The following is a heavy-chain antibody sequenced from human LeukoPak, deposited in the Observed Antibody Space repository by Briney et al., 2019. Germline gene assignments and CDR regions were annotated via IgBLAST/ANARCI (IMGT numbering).Heavy chain of an antibody. CDR3: AASTTLTGEVDSSGYYLGSNAFDI. CDR1: GYSVSSGYY. V-gene: IGHV4-38-2*02. Sequence: SETLSLTCTVSGYSVSSGYYWGWIRQPPGKGLEWIGSGSTYYNPSLKSRVTISVDTSKNQFSLNLTSVTAADTAVYYCAASTTLTGEVDSSGYYLGSNAFDIWGQVTMVTVSS. D-gene: IGHD3-22*01. CDR2: SGST. J-gene: IGHJ3*02.